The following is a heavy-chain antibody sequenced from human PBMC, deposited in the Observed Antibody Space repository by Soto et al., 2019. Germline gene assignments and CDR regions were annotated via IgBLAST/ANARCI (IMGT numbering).Heavy chain of an antibody. CDR1: GGSISSGGYY. J-gene: IGHJ4*02. CDR2: IYYSGST. Sequence: SETLSLTCAVSGGSISSGGYYWSWIRQPPGKGLEWIGYIYYSGSTYYNPSLKSRVTISVDTSKNQFSLKLSSVTAADTAVYYCARDQKSTPPLLDYWGQGTLVTVSS. CDR3: ARDQKSTPPLLDY. V-gene: IGHV4-30-4*01. D-gene: IGHD2-2*01.